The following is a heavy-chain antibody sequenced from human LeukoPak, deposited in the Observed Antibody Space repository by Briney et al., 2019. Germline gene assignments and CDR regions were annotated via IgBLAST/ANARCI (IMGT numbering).Heavy chain of an antibody. CDR2: IYTSGST. Sequence: PSETLSLTCTVSGGSISSGSYYWSWIRQPAGKGLEWIGRIYTSGSTNYNPSLKSRVTISVDTSKNQFSLKLSSVTAADPAVYYCARGDYYDSSGYYYSYYYMDVWGKGTTVTVSS. J-gene: IGHJ6*03. CDR1: GGSISSGSYY. CDR3: ARGDYYDSSGYYYSYYYMDV. V-gene: IGHV4-61*02. D-gene: IGHD3-22*01.